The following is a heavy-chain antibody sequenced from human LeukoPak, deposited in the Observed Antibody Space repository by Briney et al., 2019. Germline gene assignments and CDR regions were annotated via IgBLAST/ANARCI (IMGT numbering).Heavy chain of an antibody. CDR1: GGPISSYY. J-gene: IGHJ1*01. Sequence: SETLSLTCTVSGGPISSYYWSWIRQPPGKGLEWIGYIYYSGSTNYNPSLKSRVTISVDTSKNQFSLKLSSVTAADTAVYYCARGDGSWYVYFQHWGQGTLVTVSS. V-gene: IGHV4-59*01. CDR3: ARGDGSWYVYFQH. CDR2: IYYSGST. D-gene: IGHD6-13*01.